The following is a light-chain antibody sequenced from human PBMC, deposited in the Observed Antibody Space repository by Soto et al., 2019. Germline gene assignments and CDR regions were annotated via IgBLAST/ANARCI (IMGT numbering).Light chain of an antibody. CDR2: TNN. Sequence: QPVLTQPPSVSGAPGQRVTLSCTGSSSNIGAGYDVHWYQQLPGSAPKLLIYTNNNRPSGVPDRLSGSKSGSSASLAITGLQAEDEADYYCQSYDSSLNNYVFGTGTKLTVL. J-gene: IGLJ1*01. V-gene: IGLV1-40*01. CDR3: QSYDSSLNNYV. CDR1: SSNIGAGYD.